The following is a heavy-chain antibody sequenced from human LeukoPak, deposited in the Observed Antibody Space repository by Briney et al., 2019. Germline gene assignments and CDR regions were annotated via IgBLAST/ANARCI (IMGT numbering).Heavy chain of an antibody. CDR2: INPNSGAT. V-gene: IGHV1-2*02. Sequence: ASVKVSCKASGGTFSSYPFTWVRQAPGQGLKWMGWINPNSGATHYAQGFQARVTMTRDTSIASSYMELTGLESDDTAVYYCARGRRILGGPENAGDFFDFWGQGSLVTVSS. J-gene: IGHJ4*01. CDR3: ARGRRILGGPENAGDFFDF. CDR1: GGTFSSYP. D-gene: IGHD3-16*01.